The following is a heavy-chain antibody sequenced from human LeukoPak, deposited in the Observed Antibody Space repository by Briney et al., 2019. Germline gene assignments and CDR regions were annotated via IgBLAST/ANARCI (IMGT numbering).Heavy chain of an antibody. D-gene: IGHD6-25*01. V-gene: IGHV4-59*01. CDR3: ARAGGVKTAALDLDY. CDR1: GGSISDYS. CDR2: ICYSGSA. Sequence: QTSETLSLTCTVSGGSISDYSWSWIRQPPGKGLEWIRNICYSGSANHNPSLKSRVTISRDTSKNQFSLKLTSVTTADTAVYYCARAGGVKTAALDLDYWGQGTLVTVSS. J-gene: IGHJ4*02.